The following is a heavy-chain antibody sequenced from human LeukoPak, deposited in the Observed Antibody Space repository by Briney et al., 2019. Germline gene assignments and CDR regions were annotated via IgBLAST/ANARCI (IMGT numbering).Heavy chain of an antibody. CDR1: GFTVSSNY. CDR3: AKRWSGYHSSEV. Sequence: GGSLRLSCAASGFTVSSNYMSWVRQAPGKGLEWGSVIYSGGSTYYADSVKGRFTISRDNSKNTLYLQMNSLRAEDTAVYYCAKRWSGYHSSEVWGQGTLVTVSS. CDR2: IYSGGST. V-gene: IGHV3-53*01. J-gene: IGHJ4*02. D-gene: IGHD3-3*01.